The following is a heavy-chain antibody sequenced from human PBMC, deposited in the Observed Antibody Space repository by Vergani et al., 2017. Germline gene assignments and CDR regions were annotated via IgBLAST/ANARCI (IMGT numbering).Heavy chain of an antibody. Sequence: QVQLVESGGGVVQPGRSLRLSCAASGFTFSSYAMHWVRQAPGKGLEWVAVISYDGSNKYYADSVKGRFTISRDNSKNTLHLQMNSLRAEDTAVYYCAKGANDYGDYDIWGQGTLVTVSS. CDR1: GFTFSSYA. J-gene: IGHJ1*01. D-gene: IGHD4-17*01. V-gene: IGHV3-30-3*01. CDR2: ISYDGSNK. CDR3: AKGANDYGDYDI.